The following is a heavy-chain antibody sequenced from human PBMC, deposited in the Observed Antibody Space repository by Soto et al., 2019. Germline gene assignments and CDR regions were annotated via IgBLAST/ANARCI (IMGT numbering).Heavy chain of an antibody. Sequence: GGSLRLSCAASGFSFGSYALSWVRQAPGKGLEWVSTISGSDGKTYYADSVKGRFSISRDTSQSTLYLQMNSLRADDTAMYYCARWSYLDYWGQGTRVTVSS. CDR2: ISGSDGKT. J-gene: IGHJ4*02. V-gene: IGHV3-23*01. D-gene: IGHD3-3*01. CDR1: GFSFGSYA. CDR3: ARWSYLDY.